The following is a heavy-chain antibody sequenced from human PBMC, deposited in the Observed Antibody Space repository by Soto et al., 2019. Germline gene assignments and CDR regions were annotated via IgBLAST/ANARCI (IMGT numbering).Heavy chain of an antibody. V-gene: IGHV4-39*01. J-gene: IGHJ5*02. CDR1: GGSISSSSYY. CDR3: ARTPQNVQLWSPSWFDP. CDR2: IYYSGST. D-gene: IGHD5-18*01. Sequence: QLQLQESGPGLVKPSETLSLTCTVSGGSISSSSYYWGWIRQPPGKGLEWIGSIYYSGSTYYNPSLKSRVTIAVDTSKNQFSLKLSSVTAADTALYYGARTPQNVQLWSPSWFDPWGQGTLVTVSS.